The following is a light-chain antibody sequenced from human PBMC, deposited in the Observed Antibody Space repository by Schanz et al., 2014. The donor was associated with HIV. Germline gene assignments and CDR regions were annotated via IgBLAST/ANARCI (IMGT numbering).Light chain of an antibody. CDR2: GAS. CDR1: QSVTSN. CDR3: QQYDKWPPYT. J-gene: IGKJ2*01. Sequence: EIVMTQSPATLSVSPGERATLSCRASQSVTSNLAWYQQKPGQAPRLLIYGASTRATGIPARFSGSGSGTEFTLTITSLQSEDFALYYCQQYDKWPPYTFGQGTKLDMK. V-gene: IGKV3-15*01.